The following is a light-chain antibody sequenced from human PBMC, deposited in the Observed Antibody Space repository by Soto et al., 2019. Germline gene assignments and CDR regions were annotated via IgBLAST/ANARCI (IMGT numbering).Light chain of an antibody. CDR3: QQHGKWPIT. Sequence: EIVMTQSPATLSVSPGERATLSCRASQSVNSNYLAWYQQKPGQAPRLLIYGISKRATDIPDRFSGSGSGTEFTLTISSLQPEDFATYYCQQHGKWPITVGQGTRLEIK. V-gene: IGKV3D-15*01. J-gene: IGKJ5*01. CDR1: QSVNSN. CDR2: GIS.